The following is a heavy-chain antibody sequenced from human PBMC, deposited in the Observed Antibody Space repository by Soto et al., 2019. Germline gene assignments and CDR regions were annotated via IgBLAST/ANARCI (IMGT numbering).Heavy chain of an antibody. Sequence: GGSLRLSCAASGFTFSSYAMRWVRQAPVKGLEWVSAISGSGVSTYYADSVKGRFTISRDNSKNTLYLQMNSLRAEDTAVYYCARRGSGSYHDYWGQGTLVTVSS. J-gene: IGHJ4*02. CDR3: ARRGSGSYHDY. CDR1: GFTFSSYA. CDR2: ISGSGVST. D-gene: IGHD1-26*01. V-gene: IGHV3-23*01.